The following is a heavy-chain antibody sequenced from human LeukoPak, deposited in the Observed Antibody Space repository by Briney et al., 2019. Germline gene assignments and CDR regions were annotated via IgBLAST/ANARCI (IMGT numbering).Heavy chain of an antibody. CDR3: AEVQKKRYCSGGSCYDLDY. V-gene: IGHV3-30*03. CDR2: ISYDGSNK. CDR1: GFTFSSYG. D-gene: IGHD2-15*01. J-gene: IGHJ4*02. Sequence: GGSLRLSCAASGFTFSSYGMHWVRQAPGKGLEWVAVISYDGSNKYYADSVKGRFTISRDNSKNTLYLQMSSLRAEDTAVYYCAEVQKKRYCSGGSCYDLDYWGQGTLVTVSS.